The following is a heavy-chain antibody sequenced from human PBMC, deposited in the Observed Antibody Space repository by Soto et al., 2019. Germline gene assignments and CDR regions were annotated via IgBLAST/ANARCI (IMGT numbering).Heavy chain of an antibody. CDR3: SRGGIVVVPAAPRGPDAFDI. Sequence: GGSLRLSCAASGFTFSDYYMSWIRQAPGKGLEWVSYISSSGSTIYYAHSVKGRLTISRDKAKNSLYLQMNSLRAEDTAVYYCSRGGIVVVPAAPRGPDAFDIWDRGTMVTVSS. V-gene: IGHV3-11*01. CDR1: GFTFSDYY. J-gene: IGHJ3*02. D-gene: IGHD2-2*01. CDR2: ISSSGSTI.